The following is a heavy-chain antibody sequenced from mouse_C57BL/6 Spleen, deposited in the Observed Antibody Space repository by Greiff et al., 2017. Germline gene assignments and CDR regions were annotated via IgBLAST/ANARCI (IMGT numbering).Heavy chain of an antibody. D-gene: IGHD4-1*01. CDR3: ARGALGRSYYAMDY. Sequence: EVKLVESGGGLVKPGGSLKLSCAASGFTFSDYGMHWVRQAPEKGLEWVAYISSGSSTIYYADTVKGRFTISRDNAKNTLFLQMTSLRSEDTAMYYCARGALGRSYYAMDYWGQGTSVTVSS. J-gene: IGHJ4*01. V-gene: IGHV5-17*01. CDR2: ISSGSSTI. CDR1: GFTFSDYG.